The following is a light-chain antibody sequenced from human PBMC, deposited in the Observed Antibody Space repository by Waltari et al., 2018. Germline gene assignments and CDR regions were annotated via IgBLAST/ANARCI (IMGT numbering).Light chain of an antibody. J-gene: IGLJ3*02. CDR1: SGSIASNY. CDR2: EDN. Sequence: NFMLTQPHSVSESPGKTVTISCTRSSGSIASNYVQWYQQRPGSSPTTVIYEDNQRPSGVPARLSGSIDSSSSSASLTISGLKTEDEADYYCQSYDGSTWVFGGGTKLTVL. V-gene: IGLV6-57*01. CDR3: QSYDGSTWV.